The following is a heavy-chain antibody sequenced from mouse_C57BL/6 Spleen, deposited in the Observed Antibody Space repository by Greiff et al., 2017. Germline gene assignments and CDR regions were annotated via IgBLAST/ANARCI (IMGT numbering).Heavy chain of an antibody. V-gene: IGHV7-3*01. Sequence: EVKLVESGGGLVQPGGSLSLSCAASGFTFTDYYMSWVRQPPGKALEWLGFIRNKANGYTTEYSASVKGRFTISRDNSQSILYLQMNALRAEDSATYYCARYRDYSNYAFAYWGQGTLVTVSA. CDR3: ARYRDYSNYAFAY. D-gene: IGHD2-5*01. J-gene: IGHJ3*01. CDR1: GFTFTDYY. CDR2: IRNKANGYTT.